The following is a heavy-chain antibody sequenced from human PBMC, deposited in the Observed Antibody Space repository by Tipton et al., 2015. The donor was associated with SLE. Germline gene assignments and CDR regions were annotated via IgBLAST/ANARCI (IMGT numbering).Heavy chain of an antibody. Sequence: TLSLTCAVYGGSFSGYYWSWIRQPPGKGLEWIGEINHSGSTNYNPSLKSRVTISVDTSKNQFSLKLSSVTAADTAVYYCARGPPFDYWGQVTLVTVPS. CDR2: INHSGST. CDR3: ARGPPFDY. CDR1: GGSFSGYY. V-gene: IGHV4-34*01. J-gene: IGHJ4*02.